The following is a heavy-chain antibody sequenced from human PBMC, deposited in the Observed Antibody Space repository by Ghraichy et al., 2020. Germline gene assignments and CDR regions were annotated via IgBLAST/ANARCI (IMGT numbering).Heavy chain of an antibody. CDR2: ISSSSSYI. J-gene: IGHJ4*02. V-gene: IGHV3-21*01. Sequence: GGSLRLSCAASGFTFSSYSMNWVRQAPGKGLEWVSSISSSSSYIYYADSVKGRFTISRDNAKNSLYLQMNSLRAEDTAVYYCARDFPYYGGNSGGGFDYWGQGTLVTVSS. CDR1: GFTFSSYS. CDR3: ARDFPYYGGNSGGGFDY. D-gene: IGHD4-23*01.